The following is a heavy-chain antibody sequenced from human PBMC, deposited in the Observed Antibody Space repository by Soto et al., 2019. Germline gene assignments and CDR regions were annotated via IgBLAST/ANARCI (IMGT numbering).Heavy chain of an antibody. Sequence: QVQLQESGPGLVKPSGTLSLTCAVSGGSISSSNWWSWVRQPPGKGLAWIGEIYHSGSTNYNPSLKGRVTISVDKSKIQVCVNRSSVTAADTAVYYCARVNLQINGYSIWYFDLWGGGTLVTVSS. J-gene: IGHJ2*01. D-gene: IGHD4-4*01. CDR3: ARVNLQINGYSIWYFDL. CDR2: IYHSGST. CDR1: GGSISSSNW. V-gene: IGHV4-4*02.